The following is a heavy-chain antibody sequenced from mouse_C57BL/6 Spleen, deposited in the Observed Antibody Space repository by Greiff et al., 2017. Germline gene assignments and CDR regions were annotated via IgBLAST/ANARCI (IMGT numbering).Heavy chain of an antibody. J-gene: IGHJ2*01. CDR3: ARPHYYGSSSHYFDY. CDR1: GYTFTSYW. Sequence: VQLQQPGAELVKPGASVKLSCKASGYTFTSYWMHWVKQRPGQGLEWIGMIHPNSGSTNYNEKFKNKATLTVDKSSSTAYMQLSSLTSEDSAVYYCARPHYYGSSSHYFDYWGQGTTLTVSS. V-gene: IGHV1-64*01. D-gene: IGHD1-1*01. CDR2: IHPNSGST.